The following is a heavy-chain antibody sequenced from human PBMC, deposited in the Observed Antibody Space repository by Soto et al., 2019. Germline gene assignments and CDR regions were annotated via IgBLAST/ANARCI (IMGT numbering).Heavy chain of an antibody. CDR1: GGSFSGYY. CDR2: INHSGST. J-gene: IGHJ4*02. V-gene: IGHV4-34*01. Sequence: SETLSLTCAVYGGSFSGYYWSWIRQPPGKGLEWIGEINHSGSTNYNPSLKSRVTISVDTSKNQFSLKLSSVTAADTAVYYCARGPSLWTMVRGVIFDYWGQGTLVTVSS. CDR3: ARGPSLWTMVRGVIFDY. D-gene: IGHD3-10*01.